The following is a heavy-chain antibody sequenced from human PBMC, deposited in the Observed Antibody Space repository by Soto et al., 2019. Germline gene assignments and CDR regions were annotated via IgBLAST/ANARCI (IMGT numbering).Heavy chain of an antibody. CDR2: FDPEDGET. CDR1: GYTLTELS. Sequence: QVQLVQSGAEVKKPGASVKVSCKVSGYTLTELSMHWVRQAPGKGLEWMGGFDPEDGETIYAQKIQGRVTMTEDTSTDKAYMELSSLRSEDTAVYYCATVKGIVGATGGYYFDYWGQGTLVTVSS. D-gene: IGHD1-26*01. J-gene: IGHJ4*02. CDR3: ATVKGIVGATGGYYFDY. V-gene: IGHV1-24*01.